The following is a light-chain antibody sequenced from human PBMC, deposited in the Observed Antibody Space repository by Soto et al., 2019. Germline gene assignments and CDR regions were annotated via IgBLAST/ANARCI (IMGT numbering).Light chain of an antibody. Sequence: VLTQPASVSGSPGQSITSSCTGTSSDVGGYSYISWYQHNPGRAPKLMIYDVSNRPSGVSGRFSGSKSGNTASLTISRLQAEDEADYYCSSYTTSSTYDFGSGTKVTVL. CDR3: SSYTTSSTYD. J-gene: IGLJ1*01. V-gene: IGLV2-14*03. CDR1: SSDVGGYSY. CDR2: DVS.